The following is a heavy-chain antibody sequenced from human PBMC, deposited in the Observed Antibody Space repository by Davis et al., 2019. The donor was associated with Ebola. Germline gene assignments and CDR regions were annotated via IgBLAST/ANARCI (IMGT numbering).Heavy chain of an antibody. Sequence: ASVKVSCKASGYTFTSYGISWVRQAPGQGLEWMGWISAYNGNTNYAQKLQGRVTMTTDTSTSTAYIELRSLRSDDTAVYYCARVVLPDYYYGMDVWGQGTTVTVSS. J-gene: IGHJ6*02. V-gene: IGHV1-18*01. CDR3: ARVVLPDYYYGMDV. CDR1: GYTFTSYG. CDR2: ISAYNGNT. D-gene: IGHD2-15*01.